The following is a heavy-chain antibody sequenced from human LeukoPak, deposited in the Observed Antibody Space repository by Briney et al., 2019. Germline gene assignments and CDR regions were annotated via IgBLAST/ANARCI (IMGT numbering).Heavy chain of an antibody. CDR3: ARDQITTVRGVIARSTDYYDYYYMDV. Sequence: SGGSLRLCCAASGFTFSSYAMSWVRQAPGKGLELVSAISGSGGSTYYADSVKGRFTISRDNSKNTLYLQMNSLRAEDTAVYYCARDQITTVRGVIARSTDYYDYYYMDVWGKGTTVTVSS. J-gene: IGHJ6*03. D-gene: IGHD3-10*01. CDR1: GFTFSSYA. V-gene: IGHV3-23*01. CDR2: ISGSGGST.